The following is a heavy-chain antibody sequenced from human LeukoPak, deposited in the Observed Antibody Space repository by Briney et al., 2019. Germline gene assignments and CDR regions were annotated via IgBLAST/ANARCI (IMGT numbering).Heavy chain of an antibody. CDR2: ISGSGSST. Sequence: GGSLRLSCAASGFTFSSYAMSWVRQAPGKGLEWVSAISGSGSSTYYADSVKGRFTISRDNSKNTLYLQMNSLRAEDTAVYYCAKDSPYSSSWRDPFDYWGQGTLVTVSS. V-gene: IGHV3-23*01. J-gene: IGHJ4*02. CDR1: GFTFSSYA. CDR3: AKDSPYSSSWRDPFDY. D-gene: IGHD6-13*01.